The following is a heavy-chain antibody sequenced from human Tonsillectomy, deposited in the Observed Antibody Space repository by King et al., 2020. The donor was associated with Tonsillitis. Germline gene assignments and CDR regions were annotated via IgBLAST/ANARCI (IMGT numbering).Heavy chain of an antibody. D-gene: IGHD3-22*01. Sequence: VQLVESGGGVVQPGRSLRLSCAASGFTFSSYSMHWVRQAPGKGLEWVAVISYDGSNKYYADSVKGRFTISRDNAKNTLYLQMNSLRAEDTAVYYCATDGTYYDSSGYHYWGQGTLVTVSS. CDR2: ISYDGSNK. J-gene: IGHJ4*02. V-gene: IGHV3-30*03. CDR3: ATDGTYYDSSGYHY. CDR1: GFTFSSYS.